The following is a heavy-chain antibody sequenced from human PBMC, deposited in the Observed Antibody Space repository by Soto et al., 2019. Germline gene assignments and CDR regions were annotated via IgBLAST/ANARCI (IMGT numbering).Heavy chain of an antibody. CDR3: GRGGVLDSFAV. J-gene: IGHJ4*02. CDR2: ISHLDTT. V-gene: IGHV4-30-2*06. D-gene: IGHD2-8*02. CDR1: VVTLRYGAYT. Sequence: SETRSLTCRFSVVTLRYGAYTWNLIRQSPGKGLEWLCHISHLDTTYYNPSFRSRLSLPIARTSNNFLLCLSYMHAADTAVYYSGRGGVLDSFAVWGQGIQVSVSS.